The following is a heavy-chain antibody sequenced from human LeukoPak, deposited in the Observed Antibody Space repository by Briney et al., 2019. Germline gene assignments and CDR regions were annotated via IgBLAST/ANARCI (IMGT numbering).Heavy chain of an antibody. CDR2: IIPIFGTA. CDR3: ARAGGPRSLRYFGYYYMDV. V-gene: IGHV1-69*05. Sequence: SVKVSCKASGGTFSSYAISWVRQAPGQGLEWMGGIIPIFGTANYAQKFQGRVTITTDESTSTAYMELSSLRSEDTAVYYRARAGGPRSLRYFGYYYMDVWGKGTTVTVSS. CDR1: GGTFSSYA. D-gene: IGHD3-9*01. J-gene: IGHJ6*03.